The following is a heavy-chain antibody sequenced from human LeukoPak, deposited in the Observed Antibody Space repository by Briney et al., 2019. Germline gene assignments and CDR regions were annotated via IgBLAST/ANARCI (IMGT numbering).Heavy chain of an antibody. CDR3: ARDLQDSNPGVWFDP. CDR1: GGSISSGDYC. CDR2: IYYSGST. Sequence: PSQTLSLTCTVSGGSISSGDYCWSWIRQPPGKGLEWIGYIYYSGSTYYNPSLKSRVTISVDTSKNQFSLKLSSVTAADTAVYYCARDLQDSNPGVWFDPWGQGTLVTVSS. V-gene: IGHV4-30-4*01. J-gene: IGHJ5*02. D-gene: IGHD1-14*01.